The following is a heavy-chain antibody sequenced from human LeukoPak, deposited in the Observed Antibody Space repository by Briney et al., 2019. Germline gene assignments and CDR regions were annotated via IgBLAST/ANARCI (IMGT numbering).Heavy chain of an antibody. V-gene: IGHV4-39*07. CDR2: IYYSGST. CDR3: ARDTGTYGVDV. CDR1: GGSISSSSYY. Sequence: SETLSLTCTVSGGSISSSSYYWGWIRQPPGKGLEWIGGIYYSGSTYYNPSLKRRVIISVDTSKSQFSLRLRSVTAADSAVYYCARDTGTYGVDVWGQGTTITVSS. J-gene: IGHJ6*02. D-gene: IGHD4-17*01.